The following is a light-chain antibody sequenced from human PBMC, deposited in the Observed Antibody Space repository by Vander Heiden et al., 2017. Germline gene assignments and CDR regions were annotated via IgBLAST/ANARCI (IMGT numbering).Light chain of an antibody. Sequence: EIVLTQSPATLSLSPGERATLSCRASQSVSSYLAWYQQKPGQAPRLLIYDASNRATGIPARFSGSGSGTDVTLTSSSLEPEDFAVYYCQQRSNWPRTFGQGTKVEIK. CDR1: QSVSSY. CDR2: DAS. CDR3: QQRSNWPRT. V-gene: IGKV3-11*01. J-gene: IGKJ1*01.